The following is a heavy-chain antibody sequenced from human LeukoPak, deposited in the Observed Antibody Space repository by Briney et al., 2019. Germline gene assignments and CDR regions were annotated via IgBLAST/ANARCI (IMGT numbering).Heavy chain of an antibody. V-gene: IGHV4-30-4*08. CDR1: GGSVSSGDYY. CDR3: ARDREVAVAGTDY. D-gene: IGHD6-19*01. Sequence: SQTLSLXCTVSGGSVSSGDYYWIWIRQPPGKGLEWIGYIYYSGITYYNPSLKSRVTISVDTSKNQFSLKLSSVTAADTAVYYCARDREVAVAGTDYWGQGTLVTVSS. J-gene: IGHJ4*02. CDR2: IYYSGIT.